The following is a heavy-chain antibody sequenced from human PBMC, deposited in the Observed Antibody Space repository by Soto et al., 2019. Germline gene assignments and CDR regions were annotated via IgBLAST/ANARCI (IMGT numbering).Heavy chain of an antibody. Sequence: SETLSLTCAVYGGSFSGYYWSWIRQPPGKGLEWIGEINHSGSTNYNPSLKSRVTISVDTSKNQFSLKLSSVTAADTAVYYCARVSANYDFWSGRRYYYYGMDVCGQGTTVTVSS. CDR3: ARVSANYDFWSGRRYYYYGMDV. CDR1: GGSFSGYY. J-gene: IGHJ6*02. CDR2: INHSGST. D-gene: IGHD3-3*01. V-gene: IGHV4-34*01.